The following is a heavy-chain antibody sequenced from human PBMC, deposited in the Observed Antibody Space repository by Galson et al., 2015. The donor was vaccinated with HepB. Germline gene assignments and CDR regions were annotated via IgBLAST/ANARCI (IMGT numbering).Heavy chain of an antibody. CDR2: ISGSGGNT. D-gene: IGHD4-17*01. J-gene: IGHJ4*02. Sequence: SLRLSCAASGFTFSSYAMTWVRQAPGKGLEWVSSISGSGGNTFYTDSVKGRFTISGDNSKNTLYLQMNSLRAEDTALYYCAKYYGDNGPWFDDWGQGTLVTVSS. CDR1: GFTFSSYA. V-gene: IGHV3-23*01. CDR3: AKYYGDNGPWFDD.